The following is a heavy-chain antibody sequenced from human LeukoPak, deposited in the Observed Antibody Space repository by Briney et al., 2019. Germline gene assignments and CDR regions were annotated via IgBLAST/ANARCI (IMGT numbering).Heavy chain of an antibody. CDR2: INPYSGDT. J-gene: IGHJ4*02. CDR1: GYTFTCYH. Sequence: ASVKVSCKASGYTFTCYHIHWVRQAPGQGLEWMGRINPYSGDTNFAQKFQGRVTMTRDTSITTAYMDLSNLTPGDTAVYFYARDQGSLTRSWYTGYWGQGTQVTVSS. V-gene: IGHV1-2*06. D-gene: IGHD6-13*01. CDR3: ARDQGSLTRSWYTGY.